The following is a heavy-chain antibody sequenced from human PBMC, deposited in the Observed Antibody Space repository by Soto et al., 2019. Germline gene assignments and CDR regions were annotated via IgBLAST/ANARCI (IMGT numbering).Heavy chain of an antibody. CDR1: GYSFTSYW. V-gene: IGHV5-51*01. D-gene: IGHD6-13*01. Sequence: GESLKISCKGSGYSFTSYWINWVRQMPGKGLEWMGIIYPGDSDTRYSPSFQGQVTISADKSIDTAYLQWRRLKASDTAVYYCARHHGSPGSYFGLDVWGQGTTVTVSS. J-gene: IGHJ6*02. CDR2: IYPGDSDT. CDR3: ARHHGSPGSYFGLDV.